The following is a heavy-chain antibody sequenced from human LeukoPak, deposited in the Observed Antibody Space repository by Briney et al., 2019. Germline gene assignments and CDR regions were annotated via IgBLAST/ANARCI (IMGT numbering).Heavy chain of an antibody. V-gene: IGHV1-69*13. CDR3: ARDRSGYFGY. J-gene: IGHJ4*02. CDR1: GGTFSSYA. CDR2: IIPIFGTA. D-gene: IGHD3-3*01. Sequence: GASVKLSCKSSGGTFSSYAISWVRQAPGQGLEWLGGIIPIFGTANYAQKFQGRVTITADESTSTAYMELSSLRSEDTAVYYCARDRSGYFGYWGQGTLVTVSS.